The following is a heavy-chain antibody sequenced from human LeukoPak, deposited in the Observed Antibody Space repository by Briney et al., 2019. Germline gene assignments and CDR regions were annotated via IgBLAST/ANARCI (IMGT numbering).Heavy chain of an antibody. CDR3: ARGYCSGGSCYLNAFDI. V-gene: IGHV3-21*01. D-gene: IGHD2-15*01. CDR1: GFTFSSYS. J-gene: IGHJ3*02. CDR2: ISSSSSYI. Sequence: GGSLRLSCAAPGFTFSSYSMNWVRQAPGKGLEWVSSISSSSSYIFYADSLKGRFTISRDNAKNSLDLQMNSLRAEDTAVYYCARGYCSGGSCYLNAFDIWGQGTMVTVSS.